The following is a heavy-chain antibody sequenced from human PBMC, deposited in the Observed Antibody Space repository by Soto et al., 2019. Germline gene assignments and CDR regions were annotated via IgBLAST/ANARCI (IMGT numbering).Heavy chain of an antibody. D-gene: IGHD6-25*01. Sequence: ASVKVSCKASGYIFTKSAMHWVRWAPGQRLEWMGWISGGNGNTKYSPKLQDRVTITRDTSASTAYMELSSLRSEDTALYYCARDGVAAGNINFDYWGQGTLVTVPQ. CDR3: ARDGVAAGNINFDY. J-gene: IGHJ4*02. CDR2: ISGGNGNT. V-gene: IGHV1-3*01. CDR1: GYIFTKSA.